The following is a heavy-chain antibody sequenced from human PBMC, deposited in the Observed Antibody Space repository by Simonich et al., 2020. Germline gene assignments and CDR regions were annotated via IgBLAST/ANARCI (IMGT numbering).Heavy chain of an antibody. V-gene: IGHV3-74*01. CDR3: ARDYSNYDAFDI. D-gene: IGHD4-4*01. Sequence: EVQLVESGGGLVQPGGSLRLSCAASGFTFSSYWMHWVRQAPGKGRVWGERIKSEGSSTSYEDTVKSRFTISRDNAKNTLYLQTNSLRAEDTAVYYCARDYSNYDAFDIWGQGTMVTVSS. CDR2: IKSEGSST. CDR1: GFTFSSYW. J-gene: IGHJ3*02.